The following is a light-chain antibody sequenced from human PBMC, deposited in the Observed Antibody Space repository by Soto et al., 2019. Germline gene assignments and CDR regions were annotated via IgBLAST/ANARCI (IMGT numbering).Light chain of an antibody. CDR2: EVR. CDR1: SGDVGGYNY. CDR3: SSLTGSTPLYV. J-gene: IGLJ1*01. Sequence: QSALTQPASLSGSRGQSMTISCTGTSGDVGGYNYVSWYQQHPGKAPKLMIYEVRNRPSGVSNRFSGSKSGNTASLTISGLQAEDEADYYCSSLTGSTPLYVFGTGTKVTVL. V-gene: IGLV2-14*01.